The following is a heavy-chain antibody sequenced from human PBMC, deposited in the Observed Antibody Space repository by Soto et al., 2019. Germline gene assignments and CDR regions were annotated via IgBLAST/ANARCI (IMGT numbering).Heavy chain of an antibody. CDR2: IHYNGDT. CDR3: ARGAARGRGVPTYVHY. J-gene: IGHJ4*02. CDR1: GGSLTSGGYY. V-gene: IGHV4-31*03. Sequence: PSETLSLTCNVSGGSLTSGGYYWTWVRHHPGKALEWVGSIHYNGDTYFSPSLRSRISITLDTSKNEFSLMMTSVTAADTAIYFCARGAARGRGVPTYVHYWGPGIQVTVSS. D-gene: IGHD3-10*01.